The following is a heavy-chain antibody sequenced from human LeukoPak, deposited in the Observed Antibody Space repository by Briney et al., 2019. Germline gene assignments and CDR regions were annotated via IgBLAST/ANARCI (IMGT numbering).Heavy chain of an antibody. CDR1: VGSISSGRYY. D-gene: IGHD5-18*01. J-gene: IGHJ2*01. CDR3: ARDVGRYTYGYRPTEVYWYFDL. Sequence: PPETLSLTRTVSVGSISSGRYYWTWIRPPAGKGLEWVGRMYTSGSTNYNPSLKSRVTISVDTSKTQFSLRLSSVTAADTAVYYCARDVGRYTYGYRPTEVYWYFDLWGRGTLVTVSS. V-gene: IGHV4-61*02. CDR2: MYTSGST.